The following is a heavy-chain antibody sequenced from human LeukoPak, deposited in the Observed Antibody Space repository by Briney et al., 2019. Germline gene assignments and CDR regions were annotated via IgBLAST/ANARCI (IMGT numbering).Heavy chain of an antibody. CDR1: GFTFSSYG. Sequence: PGGSLRLSCAASGFTFSSYGMHWVRQAPGKGLEWVAVISYDGSNKYYADSVKGRFTISRDNSKNTLYLQMNSLRAEDTAVYYCARADYYYDSSGTLYENWFDPWGQGTLVTVSS. V-gene: IGHV3-30*03. CDR2: ISYDGSNK. D-gene: IGHD3-22*01. J-gene: IGHJ5*02. CDR3: ARADYYYDSSGTLYENWFDP.